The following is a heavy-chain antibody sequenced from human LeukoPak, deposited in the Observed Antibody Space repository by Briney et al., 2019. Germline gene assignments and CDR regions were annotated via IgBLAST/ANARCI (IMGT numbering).Heavy chain of an antibody. D-gene: IGHD4-23*01. CDR1: GGSVTSGSYY. CDR2: IHYSGST. J-gene: IGHJ4*02. Sequence: SETLSLTCTVSGGSVTSGSYYWNWIRQPPGKGLEWIGYIHYSGSTNYNPSLKSRVTISLDTSKNQFSLKLISVTAADTAVYYCARQNTLVAHFDYRGQGTLVTVSS. CDR3: ARQNTLVAHFDY. V-gene: IGHV4-61*01.